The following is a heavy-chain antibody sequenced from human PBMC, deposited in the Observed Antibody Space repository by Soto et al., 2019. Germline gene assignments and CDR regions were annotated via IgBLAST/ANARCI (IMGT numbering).Heavy chain of an antibody. CDR3: AKSGIGLYCSSTSCYHYGMDV. CDR2: ISGSGGST. Sequence: EVQLLESGGGLVQPGGSLRLSCAASGFTFSSYAMSWVRQAPGKGLEWVSAISGSGGSTYYADSVKGRFTISSDNSKNTLYLQMNSLRAEDTAVYYCAKSGIGLYCSSTSCYHYGMDVWGQGPTVTVSS. J-gene: IGHJ6*02. D-gene: IGHD2-2*01. CDR1: GFTFSSYA. V-gene: IGHV3-23*01.